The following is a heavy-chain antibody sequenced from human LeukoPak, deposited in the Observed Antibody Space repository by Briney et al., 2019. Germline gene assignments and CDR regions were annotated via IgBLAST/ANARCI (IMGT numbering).Heavy chain of an antibody. D-gene: IGHD3-10*01. CDR1: GASISIGAYY. V-gene: IGHV4-31*03. J-gene: IGHJ4*02. Sequence: SETLSLTCTVSGASISIGAYYWGWIRQHPGKGLEWIGYIFSSGTTYYNPSLKSRVTISLDTSENQFSLKLSSVTAADTAVYFCARDRTGYFFDDWGQGTLVAVSS. CDR3: ARDRTGYFFDD. CDR2: IFSSGTT.